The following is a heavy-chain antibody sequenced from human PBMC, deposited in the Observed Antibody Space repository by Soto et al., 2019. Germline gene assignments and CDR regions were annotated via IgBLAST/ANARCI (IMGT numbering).Heavy chain of an antibody. CDR1: GGSFSGYY. Sequence: SETMSLTCAVYGGSFSGYYWSWIRQHTGKGLEWIGEINHSGSTNYNPSLKSRVTISVDTSKNQFSLKLSSVTAADTAVYYCARGRARYCSSTSCQRGPYYYYYYGMDVWGQGTTVTVSS. CDR2: INHSGST. D-gene: IGHD2-2*01. J-gene: IGHJ6*02. V-gene: IGHV4-34*01. CDR3: ARGRARYCSSTSCQRGPYYYYYYGMDV.